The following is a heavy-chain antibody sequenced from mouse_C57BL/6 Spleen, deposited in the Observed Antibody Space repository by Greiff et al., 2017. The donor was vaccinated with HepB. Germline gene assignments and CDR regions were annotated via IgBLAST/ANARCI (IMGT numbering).Heavy chain of an antibody. CDR3: ARLGTVVTFDY. J-gene: IGHJ2*01. CDR1: GYTFTSYW. V-gene: IGHV1-61*01. CDR2: IYPSDSET. Sequence: QVQLQQPGAELVRPGSSVKLSCKASGYTFTSYWMDWVKQRPGQGLEWIGNIYPSDSETHYNQKFKDKATLTVDKSSSTAYMQLSSLTSEDSAVYCCARLGTVVTFDYWGQGTTLTVSS. D-gene: IGHD1-1*01.